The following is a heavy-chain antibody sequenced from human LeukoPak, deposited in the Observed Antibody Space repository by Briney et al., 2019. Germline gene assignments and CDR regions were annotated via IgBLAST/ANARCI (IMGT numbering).Heavy chain of an antibody. J-gene: IGHJ4*02. CDR2: IYSGGNT. CDR1: GFTVSSNY. V-gene: IGHV3-53*01. Sequence: GGSLRLSCAASGFTVSSNYMSWVRQAPGKGLEWVSIIYSGGNTYYADSVKGRFTVSRDNSKNTLYLQMNSLRAEDTAAYYCAKDRSLQNFDYWGQGTLVTVSS. CDR3: AKDRSLQNFDY.